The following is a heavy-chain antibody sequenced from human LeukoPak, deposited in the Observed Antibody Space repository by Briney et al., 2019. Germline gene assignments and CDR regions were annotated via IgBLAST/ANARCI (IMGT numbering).Heavy chain of an antibody. CDR3: AKSGLNRFDY. Sequence: GSLGLSCAASGFTFSNYGMSWVRQAPGKGLEWVSSISGSGADIYYAESVKGRFTISRDNSKNTLYLHMNSLRVDDTAVYYCAKSGLNRFDYWGQGTLVTVSS. D-gene: IGHD2-15*01. CDR2: ISGSGADI. CDR1: GFTFSNYG. J-gene: IGHJ4*02. V-gene: IGHV3-23*01.